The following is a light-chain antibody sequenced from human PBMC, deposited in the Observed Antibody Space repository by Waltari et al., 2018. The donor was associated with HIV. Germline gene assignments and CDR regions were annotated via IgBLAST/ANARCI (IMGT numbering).Light chain of an antibody. Sequence: SYELTQPLSVSVALGQTARITCGGKKVGTKDVHWYQQKSGQAPLLVIYNDVNRPSGIPERFSASKSRNTATLTISGAQAGDEADYYCQVWHYSVFFGGGTKLTVL. J-gene: IGLJ2*01. CDR1: KVGTKD. CDR2: NDV. CDR3: QVWHYSVF. V-gene: IGLV3-9*01.